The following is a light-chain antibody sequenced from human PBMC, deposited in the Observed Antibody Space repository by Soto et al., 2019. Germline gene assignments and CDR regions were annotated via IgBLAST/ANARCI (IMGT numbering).Light chain of an antibody. J-gene: IGKJ1*01. CDR1: QSISFS. Sequence: DIQMTQSPSTLSASVGDTVTITCRASQSISFSLAWYQQNPGKAPNPLIYDASTLQGGVPSRSSGSGSGTEFTLTVTSLQPEDFATYFCQQYDKYSTFGHGTKVDIK. CDR3: QQYDKYST. V-gene: IGKV1-5*01. CDR2: DAS.